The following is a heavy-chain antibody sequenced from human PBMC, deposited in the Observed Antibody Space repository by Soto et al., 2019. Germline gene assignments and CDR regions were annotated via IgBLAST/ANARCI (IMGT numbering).Heavy chain of an antibody. CDR3: AKDYDPYKWCNWFDP. V-gene: IGHV3-30*18. J-gene: IGHJ5*02. D-gene: IGHD2-15*01. CDR1: GFTPSNDG. CDR2: ISYDGSAE. Sequence: PGGSLRLSCVASGFTPSNDGMHWVRQAPGKGLEWVAMISYDGSAEHYVDSVEGRFTISRDISKNVLYLQMNSLRPEDTAPYYCAKDYDPYKWCNWFDPWGQGTPVT.